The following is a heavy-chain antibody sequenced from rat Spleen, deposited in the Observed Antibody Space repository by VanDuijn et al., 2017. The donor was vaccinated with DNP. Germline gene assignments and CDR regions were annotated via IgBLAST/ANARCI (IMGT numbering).Heavy chain of an antibody. CDR1: GFSLTSYT. CDR2: IWTGGST. J-gene: IGHJ2*01. V-gene: IGHV2-30*01. CDR3: ARDRGDYFDY. Sequence: QVQLKESGPGLVQPSQTLSLTCTFSGFSLTSYTVHWVRQPTGKGLEWMGIIWTGGSTDYNSALKSRLSISRDTSKSQVFLKMNSLQTEDIATYYCARDRGDYFDYWGQGVMVTVSS.